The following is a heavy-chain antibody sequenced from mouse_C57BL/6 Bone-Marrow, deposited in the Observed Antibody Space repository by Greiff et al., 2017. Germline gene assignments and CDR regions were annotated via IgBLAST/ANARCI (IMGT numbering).Heavy chain of an antibody. D-gene: IGHD2-1*01. CDR3: ARDGYYGNYNYAMDY. CDR1: GFTFSDYY. V-gene: IGHV5-16*01. J-gene: IGHJ4*01. Sequence: DVMLVESEGGLVQPGSSMKLSCTASGFTFSDYYMAWVRQVPEKGLEWVANINYDGSSTYYLDSLKSRFIISRDNAKNILYLQMSSLKSEDTATYYCARDGYYGNYNYAMDYWGQGTSVTVSS. CDR2: INYDGSST.